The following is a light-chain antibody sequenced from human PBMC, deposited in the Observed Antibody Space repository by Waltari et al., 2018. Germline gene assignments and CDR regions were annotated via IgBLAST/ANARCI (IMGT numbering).Light chain of an antibody. V-gene: IGKV1-5*03. Sequence: DIQMTQSPSTLSASVADRVTIPCRASQSISSWLAWYQQKPGKAPKLLIYKASSLESGVPSRFSGSGSGTEFTLTISSLQPDDFATYYCQQYNSPWTFGQGTKVEIK. CDR1: QSISSW. J-gene: IGKJ1*01. CDR3: QQYNSPWT. CDR2: KAS.